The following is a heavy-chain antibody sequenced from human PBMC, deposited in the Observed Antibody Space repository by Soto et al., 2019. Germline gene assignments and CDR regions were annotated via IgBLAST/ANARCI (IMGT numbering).Heavy chain of an antibody. J-gene: IGHJ4*02. V-gene: IGHV3-21*01. CDR2: ISSSYYI. CDR3: ARGDVVVLTATSNLDY. CDR1: GFTFSSYT. Sequence: EVQLVESGGGLVKPGGSLRLSCAASGFTFSSYTMKWVRQAPGKGLEWVASISSSYYIKYADSVKGRFTISIDNAKNSLYLQMNSLRAEDTAVYYCARGDVVVLTATSNLDYWGQGTLVTVSS. D-gene: IGHD2-21*02.